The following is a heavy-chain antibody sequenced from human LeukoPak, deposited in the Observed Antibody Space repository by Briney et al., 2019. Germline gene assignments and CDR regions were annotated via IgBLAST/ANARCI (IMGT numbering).Heavy chain of an antibody. CDR1: GGSVSSGSYY. D-gene: IGHD3-3*01. Sequence: SETLSLTCTVSGGSVSSGSYYWSWIRQHPGKGLEWIGYIYYSGSTYYNPSLKSRVTISVDTSKNQFSLKLSSVTAADTAVYYCARRRHYDFWQDAEDAFDIWGQGTMVTVSS. CDR2: IYYSGST. V-gene: IGHV4-31*03. CDR3: ARRRHYDFWQDAEDAFDI. J-gene: IGHJ3*02.